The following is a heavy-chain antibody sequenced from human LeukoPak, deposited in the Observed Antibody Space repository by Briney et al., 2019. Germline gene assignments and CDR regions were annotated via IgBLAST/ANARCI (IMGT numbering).Heavy chain of an antibody. J-gene: IGHJ5*02. D-gene: IGHD2-2*01. CDR1: GGTFSSYA. V-gene: IGHV1-69*13. Sequence: SVKVSCKASGGTFSSYAISWVRQAPGQGLEWMGGIIPIFGTANYAQKFQGRVTITADESTSTAYMELSSLRSEDTAVYYCARDHPGTTAFRPGDNWLDPWGQGTLVTVSS. CDR3: ARDHPGTTAFRPGDNWLDP. CDR2: IIPIFGTA.